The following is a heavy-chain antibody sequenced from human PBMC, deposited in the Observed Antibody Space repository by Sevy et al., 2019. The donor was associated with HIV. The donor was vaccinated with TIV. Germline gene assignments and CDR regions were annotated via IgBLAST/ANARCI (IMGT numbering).Heavy chain of an antibody. D-gene: IGHD6-13*01. V-gene: IGHV3-23*01. CDR2: ISGSGDIT. J-gene: IGHJ4*02. CDR3: AKTDRISALGQFDY. CDR1: GFTVSGNY. Sequence: GGSLRLSCEASGFTVSGNYMAWVRQAPGKGLEWVSIISGSGDITYYEQSVKGRFTISRDNSKNTLSLQMNSLRAEDTAIYFCAKTDRISALGQFDYWGQGTLVTVSS.